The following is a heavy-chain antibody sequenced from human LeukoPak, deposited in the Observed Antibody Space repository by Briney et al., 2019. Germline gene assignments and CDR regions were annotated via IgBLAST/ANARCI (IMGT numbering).Heavy chain of an antibody. V-gene: IGHV1-18*01. CDR2: ISAYNGNT. Sequence: ASVKVSCKASGYTFTSYGTSWVRQAPGQGLEWMGWISAYNGNTNYAQKLQGRVTMTTDTSTSTAYMELRSLRSDDTAVYCCARDRAAMIVVVTGFDYWGQGTLVTVSS. J-gene: IGHJ4*02. CDR1: GYTFTSYG. CDR3: ARDRAAMIVVVTGFDY. D-gene: IGHD3-22*01.